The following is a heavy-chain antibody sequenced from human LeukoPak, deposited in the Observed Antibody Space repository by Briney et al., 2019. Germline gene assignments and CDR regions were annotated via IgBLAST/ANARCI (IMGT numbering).Heavy chain of an antibody. CDR2: IYYSGST. D-gene: IGHD3-22*01. CDR1: GGSISSSSYY. CDR3: ARRHYYDSSGDNYYCMDV. Sequence: SETLSLTCTVSGGSISSSSYYWGWIRQPPGKGLEWIGSIYYSGSTYYNPSLKSRVTISVDTSKNQFSLKLSSVTAADTAVYYCARRHYYDSSGDNYYCMDVWGKGTTVTVSS. V-gene: IGHV4-39*01. J-gene: IGHJ6*03.